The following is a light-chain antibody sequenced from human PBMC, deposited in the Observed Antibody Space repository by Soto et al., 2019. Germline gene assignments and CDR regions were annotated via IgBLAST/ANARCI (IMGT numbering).Light chain of an antibody. CDR3: QQYNNWPSIT. J-gene: IGKJ5*01. CDR2: GAS. Sequence: EIVMTQSPATLSVSPGERATLSCRASQSFSSNLAWYQQKPGQAPRLLIYGASTRATGIPARFSGSGSGTEFTLTISSLQSEDFAVYYCQQYNNWPSITFGQGTRLEIK. V-gene: IGKV3-15*01. CDR1: QSFSSN.